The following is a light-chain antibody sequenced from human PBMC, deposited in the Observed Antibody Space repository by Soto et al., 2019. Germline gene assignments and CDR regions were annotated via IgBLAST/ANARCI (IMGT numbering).Light chain of an antibody. J-gene: IGKJ4*01. CDR1: ESVSSSN. V-gene: IGKV3-20*01. CDR3: QQFSSYPLT. Sequence: EIVLTQSPGTLSLSPGERATLSCSASESVSSSNLAWYQQKPGQAPRLLIYGASSRATGIPDRFSGGGSGTDFTLTISRLEPEDFAVYYCQQFSSYPLTLGGGTKVDI. CDR2: GAS.